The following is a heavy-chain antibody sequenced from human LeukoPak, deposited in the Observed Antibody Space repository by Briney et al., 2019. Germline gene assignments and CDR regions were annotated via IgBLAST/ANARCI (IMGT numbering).Heavy chain of an antibody. CDR3: ARARNFNYVWGRYRYNPFDY. D-gene: IGHD3-16*02. Sequence: GASVKVSCKASGGTFSSYAISWVRQAPGQGLEWMGRIIPIFGTANYAQKFQGRVTITTDESTSTAYMELSSLRSEDTAVYYCARARNFNYVWGRYRYNPFDYWGQGTLVTVSS. J-gene: IGHJ4*02. V-gene: IGHV1-69*05. CDR2: IIPIFGTA. CDR1: GGTFSSYA.